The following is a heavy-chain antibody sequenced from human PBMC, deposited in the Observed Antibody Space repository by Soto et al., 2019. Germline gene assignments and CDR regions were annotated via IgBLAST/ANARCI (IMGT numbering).Heavy chain of an antibody. CDR1: DDSIYTYY. J-gene: IGHJ4*02. V-gene: IGHV4-4*07. D-gene: IGHD4-17*01. CDR3: ARDRTVDYVDYYFDY. Sequence: SETLSLTCTVSDDSIYTYYWSWIRQPAGKGLEWIGCIYTNGSTNSKPSLRSRLTMSVDRSKHQLSLKLSSVTAADTAVYYCARDRTVDYVDYYFDYWGRGTLVTVSS. CDR2: IYTNGST.